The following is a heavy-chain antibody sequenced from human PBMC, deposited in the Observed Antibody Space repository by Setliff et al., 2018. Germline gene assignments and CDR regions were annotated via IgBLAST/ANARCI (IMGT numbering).Heavy chain of an antibody. CDR2: ISSMSSFI. J-gene: IGHJ1*01. CDR3: ARASFGNFGSALEYFHH. CDR1: GLPISAYT. Sequence: GGSLRLSCAASGLPISAYTMTWVRQAPGKGLEWVSSISSMSSFIYQADSVKGRFTISRDNAKNSLYLQMNSLRADDTAVYYCARASFGNFGSALEYFHHWGQGTLVTVSS. V-gene: IGHV3-21*01. D-gene: IGHD1-7*01.